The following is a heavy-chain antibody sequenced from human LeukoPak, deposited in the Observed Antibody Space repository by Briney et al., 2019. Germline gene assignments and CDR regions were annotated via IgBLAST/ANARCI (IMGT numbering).Heavy chain of an antibody. Sequence: ASVKVSCKTSGYNFASYTMHWLRQPPRQSPEWMGSINGDNGNTKYSEKFQGRVTFTRDTSASSAYMELSRLRSEDTAVYYCARSSSGTYHYWGQGTLVTVSS. D-gene: IGHD3-10*01. CDR1: GYNFASYT. CDR3: ARSSSGTYHY. CDR2: INGDNGNT. J-gene: IGHJ4*02. V-gene: IGHV1-3*01.